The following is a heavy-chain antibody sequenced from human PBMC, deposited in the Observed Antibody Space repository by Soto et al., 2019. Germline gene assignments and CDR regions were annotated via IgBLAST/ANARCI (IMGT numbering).Heavy chain of an antibody. Sequence: QLQLQESGPGLVKPSETLSLTCTVSGGSISSGSYYWGWIRQPPEQGLEWIGSIYYSGSTYYNPSLKTRVTISVDTSKKQFSLKLSSVTAADTAVYYCCSIYCGGDCYPDYWGQGTLVTVSS. D-gene: IGHD2-21*02. CDR1: GGSISSGSYY. CDR2: IYYSGST. CDR3: CSIYCGGDCYPDY. J-gene: IGHJ4*02. V-gene: IGHV4-39*01.